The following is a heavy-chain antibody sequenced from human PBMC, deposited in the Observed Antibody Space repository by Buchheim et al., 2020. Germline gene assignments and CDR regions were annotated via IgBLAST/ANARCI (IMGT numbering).Heavy chain of an antibody. Sequence: QVQLVESGGGVVQPGTSLRLSCAASGFTFSSDVLHWVRQAPGKGLEWVAVMSSDGSSQSYADSVKGRFTISRDNSKNKLYLRINSLRTEDTAVYYCARELGAHLPFDYWGQGTL. CDR2: MSSDGSSQ. CDR3: ARELGAHLPFDY. V-gene: IGHV3-30*04. CDR1: GFTFSSDV. D-gene: IGHD3-16*01. J-gene: IGHJ4*02.